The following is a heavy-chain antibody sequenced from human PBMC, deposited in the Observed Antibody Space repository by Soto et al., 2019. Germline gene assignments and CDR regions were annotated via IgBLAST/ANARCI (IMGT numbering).Heavy chain of an antibody. D-gene: IGHD2-2*01. CDR1: GYTFTSYY. V-gene: IGHV1-46*01. Sequence: ASVKVSCKASGYTFTSYYMHWVRQAPGQGLEWMGIINPSGGSTSCAQKFQGRVTMTRDTSTSTVYMELSSLRSEDTAVYYCAREGYCSSTSCLSTYGMDVWGQGTTVTVSS. CDR2: INPSGGST. J-gene: IGHJ6*02. CDR3: AREGYCSSTSCLSTYGMDV.